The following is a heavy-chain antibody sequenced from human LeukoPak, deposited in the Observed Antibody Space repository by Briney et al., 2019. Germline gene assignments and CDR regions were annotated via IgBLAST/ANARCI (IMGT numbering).Heavy chain of an antibody. CDR1: GGSISSYY. CDR2: IYYSGST. J-gene: IGHJ4*02. CDR3: ASIGSYSRDY. Sequence: SETLSLTCTVSGGSISSYYWSWTRQPPGKGLEWIGYIYYSGSTNYNPSLKSRVTISVDTSKNQFSLKLSSVTAADTAVYYCASIGSYSRDYWGQGTLVTVSS. D-gene: IGHD1-26*01. V-gene: IGHV4-59*01.